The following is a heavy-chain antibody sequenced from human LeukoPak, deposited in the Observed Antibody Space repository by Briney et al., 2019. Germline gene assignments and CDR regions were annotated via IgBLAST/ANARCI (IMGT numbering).Heavy chain of an antibody. V-gene: IGHV4-31*03. D-gene: IGHD2/OR15-2a*01. CDR2: IYYSGST. Sequence: PSQTLSLTCTVSGGSISSGGYYWSWIRQHPGKGLEWIGYIYYSGSTYYNPSLKSRVTISLDTFKNQFSLKLSSVTAADTAVYYCARAALFRWFDPWGQGTLVTVSS. J-gene: IGHJ5*02. CDR1: GGSISSGGYY. CDR3: ARAALFRWFDP.